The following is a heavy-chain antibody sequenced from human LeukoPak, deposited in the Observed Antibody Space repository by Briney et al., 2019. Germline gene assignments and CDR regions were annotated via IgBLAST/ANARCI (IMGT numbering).Heavy chain of an antibody. CDR3: AREGIVLMVYAGGFDP. CDR2: MNPNSGNT. CDR1: GYTFTSYD. D-gene: IGHD2-8*01. Sequence: ASVTVSCKASGYTFTSYDINWVRQATGQGLEWMGWMNPNSGNTGYAQKFQGRVTMTRNTSISTAYMELSSLRSEDTAVYYCAREGIVLMVYAGGFDPWGQGTLVTVSS. V-gene: IGHV1-8*02. J-gene: IGHJ5*02.